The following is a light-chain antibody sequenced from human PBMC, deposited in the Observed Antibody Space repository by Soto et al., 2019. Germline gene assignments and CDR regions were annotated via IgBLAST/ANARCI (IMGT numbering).Light chain of an antibody. CDR3: QSYKNRPH. J-gene: IGKJ1*01. V-gene: IGKV3-15*01. Sequence: DIVMTQSPATLSVSPGNRAALSCRASQSVGTNLAWYQHKPGQSPRLLIYGASTRATGIPVRFSGSGSGTEFTLTISSLQSDDFAVYYCQSYKNRPHFGPGTKVEIK. CDR1: QSVGTN. CDR2: GAS.